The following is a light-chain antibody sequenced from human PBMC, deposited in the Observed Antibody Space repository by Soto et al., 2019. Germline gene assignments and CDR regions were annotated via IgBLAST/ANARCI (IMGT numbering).Light chain of an antibody. CDR3: QQSYTSPLT. CDR1: QSISNN. V-gene: IGKV1-39*01. CDR2: AAS. J-gene: IGKJ4*01. Sequence: DIQMTQSPSSLSASVGDRVTVTCRASQSISNNLSWYQKKQGKAPTLLIFAASTLQTGVPSRFSGSGFGTDFTLTISSLQLEDFATYYCQQSYTSPLTFGGGTKVDVK.